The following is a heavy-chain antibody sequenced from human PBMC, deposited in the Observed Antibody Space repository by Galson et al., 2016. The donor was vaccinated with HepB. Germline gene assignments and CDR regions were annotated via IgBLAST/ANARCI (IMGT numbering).Heavy chain of an antibody. J-gene: IGHJ6*02. V-gene: IGHV3-73*01. Sequence: SLRLSCAASGFSFSGSTMHWVRTASGKGLEWVGRIRSKANTYATEHAASVKGRYTISRDASKNTSYLQMNSLKTEDTAVYYCTRGGSGGYYYGMDVWGQGTTVTVSS. D-gene: IGHD3-10*01. CDR1: GFSFSGST. CDR2: IRSKANTYAT. CDR3: TRGGSGGYYYGMDV.